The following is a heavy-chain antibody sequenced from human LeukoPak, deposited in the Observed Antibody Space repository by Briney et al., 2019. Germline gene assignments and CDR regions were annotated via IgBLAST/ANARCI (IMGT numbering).Heavy chain of an antibody. CDR3: ARPRWLQFGPHDS. J-gene: IGHJ4*02. CDR2: IKQDETEK. V-gene: IGHV3-7*01. D-gene: IGHD5-24*01. Sequence: GGSLRLSCAASGFTLSTFWMSWVRQAPGKGLEWVANIKQDETEKYYVDSARGRFTISRDNAKNSLYLQMNSLRVEDTALYYCARPRWLQFGPHDSWGQGTLVTVSS. CDR1: GFTLSTFW.